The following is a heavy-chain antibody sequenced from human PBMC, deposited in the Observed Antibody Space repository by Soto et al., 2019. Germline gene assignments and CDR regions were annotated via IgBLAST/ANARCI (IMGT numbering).Heavy chain of an antibody. CDR2: IIPFFGTP. Sequence: QVQLVQSGAEVQKPGSSVKVSCKASGGTFSTYPISWVRQAPGQGLEWMGGIIPFFGTPNYAQKFQGRVTIIADASPNPGHMEVGSLRSEDTAIYYCAGDRHWGGDWYTGWFDPWGQGTLVTVSS. V-gene: IGHV1-69*01. J-gene: IGHJ5*02. CDR1: GGTFSTYP. D-gene: IGHD2-21*02. CDR3: AGDRHWGGDWYTGWFDP.